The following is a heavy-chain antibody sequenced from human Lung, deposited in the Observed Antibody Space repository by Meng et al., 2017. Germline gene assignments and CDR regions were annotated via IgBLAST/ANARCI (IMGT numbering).Heavy chain of an antibody. J-gene: IGHJ4*02. D-gene: IGHD6-25*01. V-gene: IGHV1-2*06. Sequence: QVQLVQSGAEVKKPGASVKVSCKASGYTFTGYYIHWVRQAPGQGLEWMGRINPKSGGTNYAQKFQGRVTMTRDTSISTAYIELSSLRSEDTAVYFCARDVRLLEAYFDYWGQGTLVTVSS. CDR1: GYTFTGYY. CDR3: ARDVRLLEAYFDY. CDR2: INPKSGGT.